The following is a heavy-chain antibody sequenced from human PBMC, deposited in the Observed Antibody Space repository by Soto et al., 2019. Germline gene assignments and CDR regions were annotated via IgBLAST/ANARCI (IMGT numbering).Heavy chain of an antibody. CDR1: GYTFTSYA. CDR3: ARDLAGSSSYDY. Sequence: GXSVKVSFNASGYTFTSYAMHLVRHAPGQRLEWMGWINAGNGNTKYSQKFQGRVTITRDTSASTAYMELSSMRSEDTAVYYCARDLAGSSSYDYWGQGTLVTVSS. CDR2: INAGNGNT. V-gene: IGHV1-3*01. J-gene: IGHJ4*02. D-gene: IGHD6-6*01.